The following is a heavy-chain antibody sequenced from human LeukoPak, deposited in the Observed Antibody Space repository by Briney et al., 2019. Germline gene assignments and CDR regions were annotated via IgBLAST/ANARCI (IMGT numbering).Heavy chain of an antibody. D-gene: IGHD1-14*01. Sequence: GGSLRLSCAASGFTFDDYAMHWVRQAPGKGLEWVPGISWNSGSIGYADSVKGRFTISRDNAKNSLYLQMNSLRAEDTALYYCAKDTRSSITGTTGYWGQGTLVTVSS. CDR3: AKDTRSSITGTTGY. CDR1: GFTFDDYA. J-gene: IGHJ4*02. CDR2: ISWNSGSI. V-gene: IGHV3-9*01.